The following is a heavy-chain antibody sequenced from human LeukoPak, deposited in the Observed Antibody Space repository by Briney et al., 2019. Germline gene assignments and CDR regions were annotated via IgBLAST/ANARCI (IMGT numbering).Heavy chain of an antibody. CDR3: ARDRCRDGYNFCDRDAFDI. CDR2: IIPIFGTA. D-gene: IGHD5-24*01. Sequence: SVKVSCKASGGTFSSYAISWVRQAPGQGLEWMGGIIPIFGTANYAQKFQGRVTITADKSTSTAYMELSSLRSEDTAVYYCARDRCRDGYNFCDRDAFDIWGQGTMVTVSS. V-gene: IGHV1-69*06. CDR1: GGTFSSYA. J-gene: IGHJ3*02.